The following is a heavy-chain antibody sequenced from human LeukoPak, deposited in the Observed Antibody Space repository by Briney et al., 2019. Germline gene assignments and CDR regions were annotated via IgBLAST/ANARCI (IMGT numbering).Heavy chain of an antibody. Sequence: PSETLSLTCTVSGGSISSYYWSWIRQPPGKGLEWIGYIYYSGSTNYNPSLKSRVTISVDTSKNQFSLKLSSVTAADTAVYYCASYSGYLGYWGQGTLVTVSS. CDR3: ASYSGYLGY. D-gene: IGHD3-22*01. CDR2: IYYSGST. J-gene: IGHJ4*02. V-gene: IGHV4-59*01. CDR1: GGSISSYY.